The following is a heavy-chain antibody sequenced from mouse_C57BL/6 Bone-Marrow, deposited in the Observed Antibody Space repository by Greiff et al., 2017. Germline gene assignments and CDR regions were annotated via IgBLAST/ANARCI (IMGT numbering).Heavy chain of an antibody. V-gene: IGHV1-50*01. CDR2: IDPSDSYT. CDR3: ARSEGSYYGSSYSFAY. D-gene: IGHD1-1*01. CDR1: GYTFTSYW. J-gene: IGHJ3*01. Sequence: QVQLQQPGAELVKPGASVKLSCKASGYTFTSYWMQWVKQRPGQGLEWIGEIDPSDSYTNYNQKFKGKATLTVDTSSSTAYMQLSSLTSEDSAVYYCARSEGSYYGSSYSFAYWGQGTLVTVSA.